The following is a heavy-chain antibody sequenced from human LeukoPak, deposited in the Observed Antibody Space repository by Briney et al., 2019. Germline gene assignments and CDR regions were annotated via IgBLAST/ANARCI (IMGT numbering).Heavy chain of an antibody. Sequence: GASVKVSCKAYGGTFSSYAISWVRQAPGQGLEWMGGIIPIFGTANYAQKFQGRVTITADESTSTAYMELSSLRSEDTAVYYCARDLQAGSYFDYWGQGTLVTVSS. J-gene: IGHJ4*02. CDR1: GGTFSSYA. D-gene: IGHD2-2*01. V-gene: IGHV1-69*13. CDR2: IIPIFGTA. CDR3: ARDLQAGSYFDY.